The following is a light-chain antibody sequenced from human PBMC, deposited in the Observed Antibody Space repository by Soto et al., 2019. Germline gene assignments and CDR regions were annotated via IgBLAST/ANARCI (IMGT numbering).Light chain of an antibody. CDR2: AAS. J-gene: IGKJ2*01. CDR3: QQLNSYPRGYT. CDR1: QGISSY. Sequence: QLTQSPSSLSASVGDRVTITCRASQGISSYLAWYQQKPGKAPKLLIYAASTLQSGVPSRFSGSGSGTDFTLTISSLQPEDFATYYCQQLNSYPRGYTFGQGTKLEIK. V-gene: IGKV1-9*01.